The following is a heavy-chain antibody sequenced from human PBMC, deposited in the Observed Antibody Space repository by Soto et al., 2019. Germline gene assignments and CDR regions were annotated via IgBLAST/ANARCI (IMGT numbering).Heavy chain of an antibody. D-gene: IGHD4-4*01. CDR2: MNPNSGNT. CDR1: GYTFTSYD. V-gene: IGHV1-8*01. Sequence: QVQLVQSGAEVKKPGASVKVSCKASGYTFTSYDINWVRQATGQGLGWMGWMNPNSGNTGYAHKFQGRVTMTRHTPISKAYMELGRLRSEDTAVYYCARVKQSDYYYGMDVWGQGTTVTVSS. J-gene: IGHJ6*02. CDR3: ARVKQSDYYYGMDV.